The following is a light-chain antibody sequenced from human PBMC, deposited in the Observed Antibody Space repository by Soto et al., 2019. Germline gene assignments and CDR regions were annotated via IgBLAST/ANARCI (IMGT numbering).Light chain of an antibody. V-gene: IGKV3-15*01. Sequence: EIVMTQSPVTLSVSPGERATLSCRASQSVSSNLAWYQQKPGQAHRLLIYGASTRATGIPARFSGSGSGTEFTLTISSLQSEDFAFYYCQQYNNWPWTFGQGTKVEIK. CDR2: GAS. CDR3: QQYNNWPWT. J-gene: IGKJ1*01. CDR1: QSVSSN.